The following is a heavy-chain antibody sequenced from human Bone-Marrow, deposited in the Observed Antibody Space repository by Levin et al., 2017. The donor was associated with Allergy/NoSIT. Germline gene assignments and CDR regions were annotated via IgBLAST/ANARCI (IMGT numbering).Heavy chain of an antibody. CDR3: AREKDYYDSSEQRNWYFDL. V-gene: IGHV4-59*01. Sequence: SETLSLTCTVSGGSISSYYWSWIRQPPGKGLEWIGYIYYSGSTNYNPSLKSRVTISVDTSKNQFSLKLSSVTAADTAVYYCAREKDYYDSSEQRNWYFDLWGRGTLVTVSS. CDR1: GGSISSYY. CDR2: IYYSGST. J-gene: IGHJ2*01. D-gene: IGHD3-22*01.